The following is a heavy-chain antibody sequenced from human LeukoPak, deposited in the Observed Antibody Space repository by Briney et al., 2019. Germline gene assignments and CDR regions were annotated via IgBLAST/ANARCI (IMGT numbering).Heavy chain of an antibody. Sequence: GGSLRLSCAASGFTFSSYSMNWVRQAPGKGLEWVSYISSSSSTIYYADSVKGRFTISRDNAKNSLYLQMNSLRDEDTAVYYCAKDNELEGWLSDLGYWGQGTLVTVSS. CDR3: AKDNELEGWLSDLGY. CDR2: ISSSSSTI. J-gene: IGHJ4*02. V-gene: IGHV3-48*02. D-gene: IGHD3-16*02. CDR1: GFTFSSYS.